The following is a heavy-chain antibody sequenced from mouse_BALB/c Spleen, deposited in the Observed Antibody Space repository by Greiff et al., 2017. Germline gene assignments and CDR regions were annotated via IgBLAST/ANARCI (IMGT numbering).Heavy chain of an antibody. CDR2: IDPENGDT. D-gene: IGHD4-1*01. V-gene: IGHV14-4*02. CDR1: GFNIKDHY. J-gene: IGHJ3*01. Sequence: VQLQQSGAELVRSGASVKLSCTASGFNIKDHYMHWVKQRPEQGLEWIGWIDPENGDTEYAPKFQGKATMTADTSSNTAYLQLSSLTSEDTAVYYCNWGNWVRNWGQGTLVTVSA. CDR3: NWGNWVRN.